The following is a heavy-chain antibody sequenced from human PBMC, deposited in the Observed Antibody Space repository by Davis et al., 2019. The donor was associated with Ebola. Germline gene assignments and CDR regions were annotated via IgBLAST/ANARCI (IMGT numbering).Heavy chain of an antibody. Sequence: AASVKVSCKASGYTFTSYGISWARQAPGQGLEWMGWISAYNGNTNYAQKLQGRVTMTTDTSTSTAYMELRSLRSDDTAVYYCARGGHDILTGFNWFDPWGQGTLVTVSS. CDR1: GYTFTSYG. J-gene: IGHJ5*02. D-gene: IGHD3-9*01. CDR2: ISAYNGNT. V-gene: IGHV1-18*01. CDR3: ARGGHDILTGFNWFDP.